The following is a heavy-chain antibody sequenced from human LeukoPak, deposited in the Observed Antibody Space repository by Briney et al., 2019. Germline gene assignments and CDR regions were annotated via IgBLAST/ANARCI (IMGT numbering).Heavy chain of an antibody. CDR3: ASPNSMAGTHYFHY. Sequence: GGSLRLSCAASGFSFSGYAMHWVRQPPGKGLEWVAVISYDGTDKYYADSVKGRFTISRDNSKSTLYLQMDSLRAEDTAVYYCASPNSMAGTHYFHYWGQGTLVTVSS. V-gene: IGHV3-30*04. D-gene: IGHD6-19*01. CDR1: GFSFSGYA. J-gene: IGHJ4*02. CDR2: ISYDGTDK.